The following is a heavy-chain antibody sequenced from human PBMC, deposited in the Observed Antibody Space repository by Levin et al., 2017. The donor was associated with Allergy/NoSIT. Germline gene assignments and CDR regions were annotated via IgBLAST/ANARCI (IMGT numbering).Heavy chain of an antibody. CDR2: IKQDGSEK. CDR3: ARDPTPVAARFDD. Sequence: GGSLRLSCAASGFSFNTYWISWVRQPPGKGLEWVANIKQDGSEKYYVDSVRGRFTISRDNAKNSLYLQMNSLIPDDTAAYYCARDPTPVAARFDDWGQGTLVTVSS. V-gene: IGHV3-7*01. J-gene: IGHJ4*02. D-gene: IGHD6-6*01. CDR1: GFSFNTYW.